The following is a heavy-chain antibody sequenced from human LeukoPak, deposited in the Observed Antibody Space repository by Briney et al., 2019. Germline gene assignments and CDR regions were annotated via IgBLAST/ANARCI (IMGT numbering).Heavy chain of an antibody. Sequence: SETLSLTCTVSGGSISSSSYYWGWIRQPPGKGLEWIGSIYYSGSTYYNPSLKSRVTISVDTSKNQFSLKLSSVTAADTAVYYCARYYDYVWGSCFDYWGQGTLVTVSS. J-gene: IGHJ4*02. V-gene: IGHV4-39*01. CDR3: ARYYDYVWGSCFDY. CDR1: GGSISSSSYY. CDR2: IYYSGST. D-gene: IGHD3-16*01.